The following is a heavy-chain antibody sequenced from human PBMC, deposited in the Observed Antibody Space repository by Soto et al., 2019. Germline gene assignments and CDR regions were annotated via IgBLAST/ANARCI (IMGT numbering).Heavy chain of an antibody. Sequence: PGGSLRLSCAASGFTFSSYSMNWVRQAPGKGLEWVSSISSSSSYIYYADSVKGRFTISRDNAKNSLYLQMNSLGAEDTAVYYCARRYGIAAAGADYWGQGTLVTVSS. CDR1: GFTFSSYS. J-gene: IGHJ4*02. V-gene: IGHV3-21*01. CDR3: ARRYGIAAAGADY. D-gene: IGHD6-13*01. CDR2: ISSSSSYI.